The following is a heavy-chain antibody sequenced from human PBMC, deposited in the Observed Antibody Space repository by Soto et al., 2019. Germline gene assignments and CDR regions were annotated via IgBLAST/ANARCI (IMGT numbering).Heavy chain of an antibody. V-gene: IGHV3-21*02. CDR1: GFIFITYS. CDR3: VRDGLDYYDTERLYFDK. J-gene: IGHJ4*02. D-gene: IGHD3-22*01. CDR2: ISSSAIYI. Sequence: EVQLVESGGGPVRPGGSLRLPCAASGFIFITYSLNWVRQAPGKGLEWVASISSSAIYIDYADSVKGRFTISRDNANNSLYLQMNSLRAEDTATYYCVRDGLDYYDTERLYFDKWGQGTLVTVSS.